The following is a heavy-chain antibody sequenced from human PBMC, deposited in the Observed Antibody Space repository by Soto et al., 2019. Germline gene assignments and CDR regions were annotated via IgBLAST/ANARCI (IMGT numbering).Heavy chain of an antibody. CDR3: ARDRWWLVH. CDR1: GFTFTNAW. V-gene: IGHV3-7*01. J-gene: IGHJ4*02. D-gene: IGHD6-19*01. Sequence: GSLRLSCAASGFTFTNAWMSWVRQAPGKGLEWVANIKQDGGEKYYVDSVKGRFTISRDNAKNSLYLQMNSLRAEDTAVYYCARDRWWLVHWGQGTLVTVSS. CDR2: IKQDGGEK.